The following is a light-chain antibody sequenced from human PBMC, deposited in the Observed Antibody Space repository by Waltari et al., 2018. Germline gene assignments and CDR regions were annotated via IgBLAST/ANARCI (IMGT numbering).Light chain of an antibody. V-gene: IGLV2-23*02. CDR3: CSYAGRGTYV. CDR1: TSDVGSYDL. J-gene: IGLJ1*01. CDR2: EVF. Sequence: QSALTQPASVSGTPGQSITISCSGTTSDVGSYDLVPWYQQHPGEAPKLLICEVFKRPPDTSSRFSGAKSGSTASLTISGLQPEDKADYYCCSYAGRGTYVFGSGTKVTVL.